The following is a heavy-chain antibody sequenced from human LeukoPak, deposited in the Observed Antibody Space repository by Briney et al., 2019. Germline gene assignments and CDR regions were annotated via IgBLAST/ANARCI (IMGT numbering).Heavy chain of an antibody. D-gene: IGHD2-21*02. V-gene: IGHV1-69*13. Sequence: ASVKVSCKASGGTFSSYAISWVRQAPGQGLEWMGGIIPIFGTANYAQKFQGRVTITADESTSTAYMELSSPRSEDTAVYYCARGGAAYCGGDCYFDYWGQGTLVTVSS. J-gene: IGHJ4*02. CDR2: IIPIFGTA. CDR1: GGTFSSYA. CDR3: ARGGAAYCGGDCYFDY.